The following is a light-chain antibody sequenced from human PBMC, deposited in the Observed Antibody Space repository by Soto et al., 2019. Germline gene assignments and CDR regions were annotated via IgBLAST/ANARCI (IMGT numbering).Light chain of an antibody. CDR3: CSYAGSGTFV. J-gene: IGLJ1*01. CDR1: SSDVGSYDL. V-gene: IGLV2-23*01. Sequence: QSALTQPASVSGSPGQSITICTGTSSDVGSYDLVSWYQQPPGKAPKLMIYEDTKRPSGISTRFSGSKSGNAASLTISGLQAEDEADYYCCSYAGSGTFVFGTGTKLTVL. CDR2: EDT.